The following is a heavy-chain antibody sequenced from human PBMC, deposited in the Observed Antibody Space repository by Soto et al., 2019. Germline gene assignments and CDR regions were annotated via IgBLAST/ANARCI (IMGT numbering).Heavy chain of an antibody. V-gene: IGHV4-59*11. D-gene: IGHD1-1*01. CDR2: IYYSGST. J-gene: IGHJ4*02. CDR1: GASMSGLS. Sequence: SETLSLTWAVSGASMSGLSCSWIRPPPEKGLEWIGYIYYSGSTNYNPSLKSRVTISVDTSKSQFSLELNSVSAADTAVYCCAQGSTRPDHWGQGTLVTVS. CDR3: AQGSTRPDH.